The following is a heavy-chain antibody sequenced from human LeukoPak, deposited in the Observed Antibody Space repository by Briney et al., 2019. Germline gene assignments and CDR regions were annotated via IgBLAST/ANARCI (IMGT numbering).Heavy chain of an antibody. Sequence: EASVKVSCKVSGYTLTELSMHWVRQAPRKGLEWMGGFDPEDGETIYAQKFQGRVTMTEDTSTDTAYMELSSLRSEDTAVYYCATGSHDHPWFDPWGQGTLVTVSS. CDR1: GYTLTELS. CDR2: FDPEDGET. J-gene: IGHJ5*02. D-gene: IGHD3-16*01. CDR3: ATGSHDHPWFDP. V-gene: IGHV1-24*01.